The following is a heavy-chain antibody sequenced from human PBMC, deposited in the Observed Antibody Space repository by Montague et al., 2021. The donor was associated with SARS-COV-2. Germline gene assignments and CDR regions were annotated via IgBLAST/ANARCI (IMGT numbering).Heavy chain of an antibody. CDR2: TYYRSKWYS. CDR1: GDSVFSKSVA. J-gene: IGHJ3*02. D-gene: IGHD3-9*01. V-gene: IGHV6-1*01. Sequence: CAISGDSVFSKSVAWNWIRLSPSRGLEWLGRTYYRSKWYSDYAEXVKXRLVITPDTSKNQVSLQLNSVIPEDAAVYFCASSGITLTGLDAFDIWGQGTMVTVSS. CDR3: ASSGITLTGLDAFDI.